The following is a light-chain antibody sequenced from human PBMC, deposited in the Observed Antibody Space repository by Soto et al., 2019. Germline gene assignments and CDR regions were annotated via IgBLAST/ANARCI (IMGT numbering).Light chain of an antibody. CDR3: QQYGSSPLT. CDR1: QSVSSSF. V-gene: IGKV3-20*01. Sequence: EIVLTQSPGTLSLSPGERATLSCRASQSVSSSFLAWYQQKPDQAPRLLIYGASSRATGIPDRFSGSGSGTDFTLTITRLEPEDFVVYSCQQYGSSPLTFAQGTKVQIK. J-gene: IGKJ1*01. CDR2: GAS.